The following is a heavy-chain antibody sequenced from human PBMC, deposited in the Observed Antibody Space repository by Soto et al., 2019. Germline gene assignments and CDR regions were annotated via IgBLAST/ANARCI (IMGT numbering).Heavy chain of an antibody. Sequence: GASVKVSCKASGYTFTGYYMHWVRQAPGQGLEWMGWINPNSGGTNYAQKFQGWVTMTRDTSISTAYMELSRLRSDDTAVYYCARVAYSSGGYIVDYWGQGTLVTVSS. CDR2: INPNSGGT. D-gene: IGHD6-19*01. CDR1: GYTFTGYY. CDR3: ARVAYSSGGYIVDY. V-gene: IGHV1-2*04. J-gene: IGHJ4*02.